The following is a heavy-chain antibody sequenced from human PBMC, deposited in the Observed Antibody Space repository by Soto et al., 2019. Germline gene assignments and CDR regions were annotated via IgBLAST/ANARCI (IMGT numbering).Heavy chain of an antibody. J-gene: IGHJ4*02. D-gene: IGHD2-21*02. CDR2: IRGSGGST. V-gene: IGHV3-23*01. CDR3: AKIGPYCGGDCYFFDY. CDR1: GFTFSSNA. Sequence: GGSLRLSCAASGFTFSSNAMSWVRQAPGKGLEWVSAIRGSGGSTYYADSVKGRFTISRDNSKNTLYLQMNSLRAEDTAVYYCAKIGPYCGGDCYFFDYWGQGTLVTVSS.